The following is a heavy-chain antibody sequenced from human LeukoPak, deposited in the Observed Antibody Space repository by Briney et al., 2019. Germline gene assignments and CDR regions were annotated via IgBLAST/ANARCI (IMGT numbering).Heavy chain of an antibody. Sequence: ASVKVSCKTSGYTFTGYYIHWVRQAPGQGLEWMGWINPNSGATDYALKFQGRVTMTSDTSINTAYMELNRLRSDDKAVYYCATCGGYGSGRYFDYWGQGALVTVFS. V-gene: IGHV1-2*02. CDR1: GYTFTGYY. CDR2: INPNSGAT. D-gene: IGHD3-10*01. CDR3: ATCGGYGSGRYFDY. J-gene: IGHJ4*02.